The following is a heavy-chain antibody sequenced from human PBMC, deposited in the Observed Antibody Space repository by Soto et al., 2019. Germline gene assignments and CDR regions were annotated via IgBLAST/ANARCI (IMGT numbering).Heavy chain of an antibody. CDR3: ARDWAPSY. CDR2: INNDDSST. D-gene: IGHD7-27*01. V-gene: IGHV3-74*01. J-gene: IGHJ4*02. Sequence: LRLSCAASGFAFSVYPMHWVRQAPGKGLVWVSRINNDDSSTDYADSVRGRFTISRDNAKNTLFLQMNSLRAEDTAVYYCARDWAPSYWGQGTLVTAPQ. CDR1: GFAFSVYP.